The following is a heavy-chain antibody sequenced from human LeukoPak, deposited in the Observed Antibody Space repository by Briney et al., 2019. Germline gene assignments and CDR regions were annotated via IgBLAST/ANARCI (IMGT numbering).Heavy chain of an antibody. D-gene: IGHD1-26*01. Sequence: GWSLRLSCAASGFTFSIYGMHWVRQSPGKGLEWVAVIWNDGSNKYYADSVKGRFTISRDNSKNTLFLQMNSLRAEDTAVYYCARASGSYDYWGQGTLVTVSS. CDR1: GFTFSIYG. J-gene: IGHJ4*02. CDR2: IWNDGSNK. V-gene: IGHV3-33*01. CDR3: ARASGSYDY.